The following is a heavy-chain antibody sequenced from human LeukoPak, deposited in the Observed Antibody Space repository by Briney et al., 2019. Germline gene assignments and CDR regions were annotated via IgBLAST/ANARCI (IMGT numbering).Heavy chain of an antibody. CDR2: IYHSGST. J-gene: IGHJ4*02. D-gene: IGHD5-12*01. CDR1: GGSISSGGYS. CDR3: AIGRSGYDAAGFDY. V-gene: IGHV4-30-2*01. Sequence: PSETLSLTCAVSGGSISSGGYSWSWIRQPPGKGLEWIGYIYHSGSTYYNPSLKSRVTISVDRSKNQFSLKLSSVTAADTAVYYCAIGRSGYDAAGFDYWGQGTLVTVSS.